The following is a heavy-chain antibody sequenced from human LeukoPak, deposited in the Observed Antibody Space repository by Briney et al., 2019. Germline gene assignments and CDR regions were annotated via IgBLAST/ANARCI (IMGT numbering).Heavy chain of an antibody. V-gene: IGHV3-66*01. CDR2: IYSGGST. CDR1: GFTVSSNY. J-gene: IGHJ4*02. D-gene: IGHD3-3*01. Sequence: GGSLRLSCAASGFTVSSNYMSWVRQAPGKGLEWVSVIYSGGSTYYADSVKGRFTISRDNSKNTLYLQMNSLRAEDTAVYYCARDTADDFWSGYIRTYFDYWGQGTLVTVSS. CDR3: ARDTADDFWSGYIRTYFDY.